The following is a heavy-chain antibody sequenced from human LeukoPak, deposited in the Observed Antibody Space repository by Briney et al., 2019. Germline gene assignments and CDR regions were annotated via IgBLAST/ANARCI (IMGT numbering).Heavy chain of an antibody. CDR1: GGSISSSNW. CDR2: INHSGST. CDR3: ARDRGHDDYGDYGNYFDY. V-gene: IGHV4-4*02. J-gene: IGHJ4*02. D-gene: IGHD4-17*01. Sequence: SGTLSLTCAVSGGSISSSNWWSWVRQPPGKGLEWIGEINHSGSTNYNPSLKSRVTISVDKSKNQFSLKLSSVTAADTAVYYCARDRGHDDYGDYGNYFDYWGQGTLVTVSS.